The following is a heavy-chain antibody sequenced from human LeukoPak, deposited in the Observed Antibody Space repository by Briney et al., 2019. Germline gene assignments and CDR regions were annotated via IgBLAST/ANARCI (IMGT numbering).Heavy chain of an antibody. CDR3: ARALSPGQYSGSYTGFDY. CDR2: INPNSGGT. CDR1: GYTFTCYY. J-gene: IGHJ4*02. D-gene: IGHD1-26*01. Sequence: ASVKVSCKASGYTFTCYYMHWVRQAPGQGLEWMGWINPNSGGTNYAQKFQGWVTMTRDTSISTAYMELSRLRSDDTAVYYCARALSPGQYSGSYTGFDYWGQGTLVTVSS. V-gene: IGHV1-2*04.